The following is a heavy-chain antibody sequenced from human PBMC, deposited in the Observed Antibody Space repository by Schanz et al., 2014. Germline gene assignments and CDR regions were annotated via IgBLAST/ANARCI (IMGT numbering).Heavy chain of an antibody. CDR3: ARDQSPYTNSSDVRYFDY. Sequence: QVQLVQSGGEVKKPGASVKVSCKASGYTFRHYGISWLRQAPGQGLEWMGWISAYTNNTNYAQKVQGRVTMTTDTSTGTAYMELRSLRSDDTAVYYCARDQSPYTNSSDVRYFDYWGQGSLVTVSS. CDR1: GYTFRHYG. D-gene: IGHD6-6*01. J-gene: IGHJ4*02. CDR2: ISAYTNNT. V-gene: IGHV1-18*04.